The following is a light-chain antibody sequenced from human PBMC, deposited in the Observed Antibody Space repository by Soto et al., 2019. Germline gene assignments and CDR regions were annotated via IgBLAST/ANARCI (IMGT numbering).Light chain of an antibody. V-gene: IGLV2-14*01. CDR1: SSDVGAYNY. J-gene: IGLJ1*01. CDR3: SSYTTTGCYV. CDR2: DVT. Sequence: QSVLTQPASVSGSPGQSITISCTGTSSDVGAYNYVSWYQQHPGKAPKLMIYDVTTRPSGLSNRFSGSKSGNTASLTISGLKAEDEADYYCSSYTTTGCYVFRTGTKLTVL.